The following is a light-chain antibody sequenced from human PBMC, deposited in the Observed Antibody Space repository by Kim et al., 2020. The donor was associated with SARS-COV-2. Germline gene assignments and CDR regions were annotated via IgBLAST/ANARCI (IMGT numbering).Light chain of an antibody. CDR3: QQRYNWPLT. Sequence: SLSRGERATLSCRASQSVGNSLAWFQQKPGQAPRLLIFETSNRATGIPGRFSGSGSGTGFTLTISSLEPEDFAVYYCQQRYNWPLTFGGGTKLEI. J-gene: IGKJ4*01. V-gene: IGKV3-11*01. CDR2: ETS. CDR1: QSVGNS.